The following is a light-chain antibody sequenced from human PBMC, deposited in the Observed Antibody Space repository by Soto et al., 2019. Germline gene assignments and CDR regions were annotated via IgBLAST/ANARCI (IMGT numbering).Light chain of an antibody. CDR3: CSYGGYYNYV. J-gene: IGLJ1*01. V-gene: IGLV2-11*01. CDR1: SSNIGIYDF. CDR2: DVT. Sequence: QSVLTQPRSVSGSPGQSVTVSCTGSSSNIGIYDFVSWFQQHPGEVPKLIIYDVTKRASGVPDRLSGHKSGNTALLTISGLQYDDEADYFCCSYGGYYNYVFGTGTKLTVL.